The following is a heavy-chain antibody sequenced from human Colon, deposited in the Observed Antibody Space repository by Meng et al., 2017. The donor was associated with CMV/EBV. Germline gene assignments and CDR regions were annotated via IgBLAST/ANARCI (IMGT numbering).Heavy chain of an antibody. CDR2: IYHSGST. J-gene: IGHJ4*02. CDR3: ARIKGYCSSDSCYPDY. V-gene: IGHV4-38-2*02. Sequence: SETLSLTCTVSGYSINIGYYWGWIRQPPGKGLEWIGTIYHSGSTYYNPSLKSRVTISVDTSKNQFSLKLSSVTAADTAIYYCARIKGYCSSDSCYPDYWGQGTLVTV. D-gene: IGHD2-2*01. CDR1: GYSINIGYY.